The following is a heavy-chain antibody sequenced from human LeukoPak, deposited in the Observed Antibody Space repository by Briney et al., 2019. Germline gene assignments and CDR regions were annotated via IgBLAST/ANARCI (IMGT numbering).Heavy chain of an antibody. CDR3: ARAGYDYGFFNLDY. CDR2: IYYSGNT. Sequence: PSETLSLTCTVSGGSISGYYWSWIRQPSGKGLEWIGYIYYSGNTNYNPSLKSRVTISVDTSKNQFSLKLSSVTAADTALYYCARAGYDYGFFNLDYWGQGTLVTVSS. CDR1: GGSISGYY. D-gene: IGHD5-18*01. V-gene: IGHV4-59*08. J-gene: IGHJ4*02.